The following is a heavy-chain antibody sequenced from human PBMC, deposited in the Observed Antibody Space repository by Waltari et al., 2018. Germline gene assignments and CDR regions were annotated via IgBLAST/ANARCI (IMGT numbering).Heavy chain of an antibody. D-gene: IGHD2-21*01. V-gene: IGHV3-74*01. Sequence: EVQLVESGGGLVKTGGGVRLDCAASGIILRSDWMHCVRQAPGKGLVWVSRINRDGSSTSYADSVKGRFTISRDNAKNTLYLQMNSLRAEDTAVYYCARADDYAGKLLWYWGQGTLVTVSS. J-gene: IGHJ4*02. CDR3: ARADDYAGKLLWY. CDR2: INRDGSST. CDR1: GIILRSDW.